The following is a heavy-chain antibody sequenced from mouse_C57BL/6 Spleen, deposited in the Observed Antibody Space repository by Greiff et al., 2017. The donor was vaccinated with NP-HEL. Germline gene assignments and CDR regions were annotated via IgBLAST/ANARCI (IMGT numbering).Heavy chain of an antibody. CDR1: GYTFTDYY. D-gene: IGHD3-2*01. J-gene: IGHJ3*01. CDR3: ARSDSPWFAY. CDR2: INPNNGGT. V-gene: IGHV1-26*01. Sequence: VQLQQSGPELVKPGALVKISCKASGYTFTDYYMNWVKQSHGKSLEWIGDINPNNGGTSYNQKFKGKATLTVDKSSSTAYMELRSLTSEDSAVYYCARSDSPWFAYWGQGTLVTVSA.